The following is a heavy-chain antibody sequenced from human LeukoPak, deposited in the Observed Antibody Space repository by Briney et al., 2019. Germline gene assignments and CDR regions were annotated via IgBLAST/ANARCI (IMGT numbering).Heavy chain of an antibody. CDR1: GYTFTSYG. D-gene: IGHD6-13*01. J-gene: IGHJ4*02. Sequence: ASVKVSCKASGYTFTSYGISWVRQAPGQGLEWMGWINPNSGGTNYAQKFQGRVTMTRDTSISTAYMELSRLRSDDTAVYYCARGKLVLAHDYWGQGTLVTVSS. CDR3: ARGKLVLAHDY. V-gene: IGHV1-2*02. CDR2: INPNSGGT.